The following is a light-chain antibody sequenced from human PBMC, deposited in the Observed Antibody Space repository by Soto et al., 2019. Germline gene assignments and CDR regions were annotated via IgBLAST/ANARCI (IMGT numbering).Light chain of an antibody. CDR3: QQYNSYVWT. V-gene: IGKV1D-16*01. Sequence: DIQLTHSHSSVSASVLGGVSIXCRASQDISSWLAWYQQKPGKAPKIMIYAASSLQGGVPSRFSGSGSGTEFTLSVSSLQPDDFAAYYCQQYNSYVWTFGQGTKV. J-gene: IGKJ1*01. CDR2: AAS. CDR1: QDISSW.